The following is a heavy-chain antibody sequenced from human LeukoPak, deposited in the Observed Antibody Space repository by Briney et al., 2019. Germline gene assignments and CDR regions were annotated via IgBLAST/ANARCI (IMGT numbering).Heavy chain of an antibody. CDR1: GGSFSGYY. CDR2: INHSGST. J-gene: IGHJ3*02. D-gene: IGHD5-18*01. V-gene: IGHV4-34*01. CDR3: ARHRRGYSLDAFDI. Sequence: SETLSLTCAVYGGSFSGYYWSWIRQPPGKGLEWIGEINHSGSTNYNPSLKSRVTISVDTSKNQFSLKLSSVTAADTAVYYCARHRRGYSLDAFDIWGQGTMVTVSS.